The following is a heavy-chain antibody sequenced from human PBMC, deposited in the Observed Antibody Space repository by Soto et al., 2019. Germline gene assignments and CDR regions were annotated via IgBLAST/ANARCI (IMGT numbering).Heavy chain of an antibody. Sequence: EVQVVESGGGLIQPGGSLRLSCVVSGFTVSSTNYMSWVRQAPGKGLEWVSVIYSGGTTFYADSVKGRFTISRDNSKNTVYLQMSSLRAEDTAVYYCHGYGYWGQGTLVTVSS. D-gene: IGHD5-12*01. J-gene: IGHJ4*02. V-gene: IGHV3-53*01. CDR3: HGYGY. CDR2: IYSGGTT. CDR1: GFTVSSTNY.